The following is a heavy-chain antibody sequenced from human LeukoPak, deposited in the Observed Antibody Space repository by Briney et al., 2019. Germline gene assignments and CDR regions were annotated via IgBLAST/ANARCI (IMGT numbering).Heavy chain of an antibody. J-gene: IGHJ3*02. V-gene: IGHV4-61*02. CDR1: GGSPSRAKYY. D-gene: IGHD1-26*01. Sequence: PSETLSLTCTDSGGSPSRAKYYWGWTRQPAGKGLGWIVRIYTSGSTNYNPSLKRRVTMSVDTSQRQFCLRQSSVTAADTALYYCAREPSGSYSDAFDIWGQGTMVTVSS. CDR3: AREPSGSYSDAFDI. CDR2: IYTSGST.